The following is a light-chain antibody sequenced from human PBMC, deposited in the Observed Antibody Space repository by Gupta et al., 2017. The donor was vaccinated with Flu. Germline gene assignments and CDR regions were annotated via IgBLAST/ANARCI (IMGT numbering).Light chain of an antibody. J-gene: IGKJ1*01. V-gene: IGKV3-15*01. CDR3: QQYKDWPLWT. Sequence: TVMTQSPDTLSVSPGQRVTLSCRASQSIGTNLAWLQQRPGQAPKPLIYGACNRDTGVPARFGGTGFGKEFTLTISSRQSEAFAVYYCQQYKDWPLWTFGQGTRVEI. CDR2: GAC. CDR1: QSIGTN.